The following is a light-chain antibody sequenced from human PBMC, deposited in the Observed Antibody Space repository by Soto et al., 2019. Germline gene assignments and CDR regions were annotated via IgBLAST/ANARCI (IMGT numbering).Light chain of an antibody. CDR2: DAS. CDR3: QQRSNLPPT. Sequence: EMGLTQSPASLSLAAGGRANLSCRASQFIDRYLAWYRQIPGQAPRLLIYDASNRATGIPDRFSGGGSGTDFTLTISSLEPEDFAVYYCQQRSNLPPTFGQGTRLEIK. J-gene: IGKJ5*01. CDR1: QFIDRY. V-gene: IGKV3-11*01.